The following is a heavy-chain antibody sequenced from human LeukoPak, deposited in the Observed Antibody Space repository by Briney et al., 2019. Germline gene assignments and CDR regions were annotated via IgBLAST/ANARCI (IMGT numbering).Heavy chain of an antibody. CDR3: TRYSGYWFDP. CDR1: GLTFGDYA. V-gene: IGHV3-49*04. J-gene: IGHJ5*02. Sequence: GGSLRLSCTASGLTFGDYAMSWVRQAPGKGLEWVSFIRSKAYGGTTEYAASVKGTFTISRDDSTSIAYLQMNSLKTEDTALYYCTRYSGYWFDPWGQGTLVTVSS. CDR2: IRSKAYGGTT. D-gene: IGHD5-12*01.